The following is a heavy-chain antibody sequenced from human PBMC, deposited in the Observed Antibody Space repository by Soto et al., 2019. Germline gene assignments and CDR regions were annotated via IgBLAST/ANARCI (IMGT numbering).Heavy chain of an antibody. V-gene: IGHV3-9*01. CDR3: AKDILWGGSEDYCYYGMDV. D-gene: IGHD1-26*01. CDR2: ITWNSGSI. Sequence: EVQLVESGGGLVQPGRSLRLSCAASGFTFADYGMHWVRQAPGKGLEWVSGITWNSGSIDYADSVKGRFTISRDNAKNSLYRQMNSLRAEDTALYYCAKDILWGGSEDYCYYGMDVWGQGTTVTVSS. CDR1: GFTFADYG. J-gene: IGHJ6*02.